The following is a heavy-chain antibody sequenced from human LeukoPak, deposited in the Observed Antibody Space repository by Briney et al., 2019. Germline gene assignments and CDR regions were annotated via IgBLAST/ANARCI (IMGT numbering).Heavy chain of an antibody. CDR1: GFTFSDYG. Sequence: GGSLRLSCAASGFTFSDYGTHWVRQAPGKGLEWVAVISYDGSNKYYADSVKGRFTISRDNSKNTLYLQMNSLRAEDTAIYYCAKDSLYYFYGMDVWGQGTTVTVSS. J-gene: IGHJ6*02. CDR2: ISYDGSNK. CDR3: AKDSLYYFYGMDV. V-gene: IGHV3-30*18.